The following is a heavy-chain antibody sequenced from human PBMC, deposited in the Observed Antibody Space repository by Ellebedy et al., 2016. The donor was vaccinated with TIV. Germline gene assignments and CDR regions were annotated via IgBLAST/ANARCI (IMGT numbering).Heavy chain of an antibody. Sequence: GGSLRLSCAASGFTVSGYWMHWVRQVPGKGLVWLSRINTDGSSTSYADLVEGRFTISRDNSKNTLYLQMNSLRAEDTAVYYCAKDLEIGDYYGMDVWGQGTTVTVSS. V-gene: IGHV3-74*01. CDR2: INTDGSST. CDR3: AKDLEIGDYYGMDV. J-gene: IGHJ6*02. CDR1: GFTVSGYW. D-gene: IGHD3-3*01.